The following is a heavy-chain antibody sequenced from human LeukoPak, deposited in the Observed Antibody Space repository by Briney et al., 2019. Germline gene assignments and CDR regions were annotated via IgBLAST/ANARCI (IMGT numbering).Heavy chain of an antibody. CDR2: IYYSGST. D-gene: IGHD1-1*01. CDR3: ARGGFLDPFDP. J-gene: IGHJ5*02. V-gene: IGHV4-61*01. Sequence: SETLSLTCTVSGGSISSSSYYWNWIRQPPGKGLDWIGYIYYSGSTKYNPSLKSRVTISVDTSKNQFSLRLSSVTGADTAVYYCARGGFLDPFDPWGQGTLVTVSS. CDR1: GGSISSSSYY.